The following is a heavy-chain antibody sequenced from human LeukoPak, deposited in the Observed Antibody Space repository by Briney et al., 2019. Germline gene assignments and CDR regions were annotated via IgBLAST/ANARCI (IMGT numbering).Heavy chain of an antibody. J-gene: IGHJ4*02. Sequence: PGGSLRLSCAASGFTFSSYSMSWVRQAPGKGLEWVSAISGSGGNTYYADSVKGRFTISRDNSKNTLFLQMNSLRAEDTAVYYCAKRGTVTTDHFDYWGQGTLVTVSS. D-gene: IGHD4-17*01. V-gene: IGHV3-23*01. CDR3: AKRGTVTTDHFDY. CDR2: ISGSGGNT. CDR1: GFTFSSYS.